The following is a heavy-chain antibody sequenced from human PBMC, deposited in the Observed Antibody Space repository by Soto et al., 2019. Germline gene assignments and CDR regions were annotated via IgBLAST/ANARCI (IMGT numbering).Heavy chain of an antibody. CDR1: GFTFSNYA. D-gene: IGHD2-15*01. CDR3: TKANRYCSGANCFTFDY. V-gene: IGHV3-23*01. Sequence: EVQLLESGGGLLQPGGSLRLSCTASGFTFSNYAMSWVRQAPGKGLEWVSTFSSGGGGTYYADSVNGRFTISRDNSKNTLSLQMNSLRAEDTAVYYCTKANRYCSGANCFTFDYWGLGTLVTVSS. J-gene: IGHJ4*02. CDR2: FSSGGGGT.